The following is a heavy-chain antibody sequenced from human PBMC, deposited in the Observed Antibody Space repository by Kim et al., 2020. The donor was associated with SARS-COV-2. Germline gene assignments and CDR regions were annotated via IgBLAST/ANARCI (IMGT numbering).Heavy chain of an antibody. CDR2: IYYSGST. Sequence: SETLSLTCTVSGGSISSYYWSWIRQPPGKGLEWIGYIYYSGSTNYNPSLKSRVTISVDTSKNQFSLKLSSVTAADTAVYYCARGGSSGWYGPLDYYYYGMDVWGQGTTVTVSS. D-gene: IGHD6-19*01. CDR3: ARGGSSGWYGPLDYYYYGMDV. J-gene: IGHJ6*02. CDR1: GGSISSYY. V-gene: IGHV4-59*13.